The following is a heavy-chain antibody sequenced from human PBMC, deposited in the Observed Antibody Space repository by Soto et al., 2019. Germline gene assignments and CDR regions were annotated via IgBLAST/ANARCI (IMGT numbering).Heavy chain of an antibody. CDR1: GYSISSGYY. Sequence: SETLSLTCTVSGYSISSGYYWSWIRQTPGKGLEWIGSLFHSGTAFYNPSLRSRVTISMHTSNNHFSLKLNSLTAKDTAVYYCARASGGHSVWGHWSDPWGQGTLVTVSS. CDR2: LFHSGTA. D-gene: IGHD2-21*02. J-gene: IGHJ5*02. CDR3: ARASGGHSVWGHWSDP. V-gene: IGHV4-38-2*02.